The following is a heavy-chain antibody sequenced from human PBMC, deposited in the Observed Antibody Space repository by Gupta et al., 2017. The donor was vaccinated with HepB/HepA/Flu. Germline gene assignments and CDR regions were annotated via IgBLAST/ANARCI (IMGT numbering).Heavy chain of an antibody. CDR2: LGSDGNTQ. Sequence: QLHLVESVGGMVHPGRSLRLSCAASGCIFTTYGMHGVRQAPGKGVEGVEGLGSDGNTQNYEDYAKGRFTISSDTSENQVSIQMNPLTAEDTAVYYCARDSCVGDGDIMDYWGQGTLVTVS. CDR1: GCIFTTYG. J-gene: IGHJ4*02. D-gene: IGHD2-21*01. V-gene: IGHV3-33*01. CDR3: ARDSCVGDGDIMDY.